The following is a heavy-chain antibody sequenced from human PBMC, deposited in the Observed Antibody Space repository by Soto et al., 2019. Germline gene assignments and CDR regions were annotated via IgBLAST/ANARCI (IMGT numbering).Heavy chain of an antibody. CDR3: AKDGYDSSCDRYYFDN. J-gene: IGHJ4*01. V-gene: IGHV3-23*01. D-gene: IGHD3-22*01. CDR2: ISGSPSST. CDR1: GITFSTYA. Sequence: GWSLRLSCAASGITFSTYAMSLVRHAPGKGLEWVSSISGSPSSTYYADSVKGRFTISRDNSKKTLFLQMNSRRAEDTAIYYCAKDGYDSSCDRYYFDNWGKESQFTICS.